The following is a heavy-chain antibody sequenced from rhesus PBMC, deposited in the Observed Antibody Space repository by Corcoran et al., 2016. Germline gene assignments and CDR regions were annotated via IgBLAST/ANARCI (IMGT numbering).Heavy chain of an antibody. CDR3: AREPYYYSGSYSNFDY. Sequence: QLQLQESGPGLVKPSETLSLTCAVSGGSNSSSNWWSWIRQPSGKGLEWIGRISGSGGSTSDNPSLKSRVTISKDTSKNQFSLKLSSVTAADTAVYYCAREPYYYSGSYSNFDYWGQGVLVTVSS. J-gene: IGHJ4*01. D-gene: IGHD3-16*01. CDR1: GGSNSSSNW. CDR2: ISGSGGST. V-gene: IGHV4-57*02.